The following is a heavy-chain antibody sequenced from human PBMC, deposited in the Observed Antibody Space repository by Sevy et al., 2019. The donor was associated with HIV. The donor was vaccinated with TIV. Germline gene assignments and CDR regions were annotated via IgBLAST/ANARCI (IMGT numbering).Heavy chain of an antibody. CDR1: GYTFVEHY. D-gene: IGHD2-21*02. V-gene: IGHV1-2*02. CDR3: AVTGGLDL. CDR2: MDPNRGVT. Sequence: ASVKVSCKASGYTFVEHYISWVRQAPGQGLEWMGTMDPNRGVTISAQTFQGRVTMTRDTSIATGYIELSSLRSDDTALYYCAVTGGLDLWGQGTLVTVSS. J-gene: IGHJ4*02.